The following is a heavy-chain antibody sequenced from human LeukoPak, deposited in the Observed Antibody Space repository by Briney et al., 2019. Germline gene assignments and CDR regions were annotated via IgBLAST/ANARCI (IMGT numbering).Heavy chain of an antibody. D-gene: IGHD2-15*01. J-gene: IGHJ4*02. CDR1: GFTFSSYW. V-gene: IGHV3-74*01. CDR3: ARNVLPGYFDY. CDR2: INSDGSST. Sequence: GGSLRLSCAASGFTFSSYWMHWVRQAPGKGLVWVSRINSDGSSTSFADSVKGRFTISRDNAKNTLYLQMNSLRAEDTAVYYCARNVLPGYFDYWGQGTLVTVSS.